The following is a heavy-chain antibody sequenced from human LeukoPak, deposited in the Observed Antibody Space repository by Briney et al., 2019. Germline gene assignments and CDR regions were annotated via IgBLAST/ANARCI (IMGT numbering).Heavy chain of an antibody. CDR3: VREVGAPGSFQH. V-gene: IGHV3-74*01. D-gene: IGHD1-26*01. J-gene: IGHJ1*01. CDR1: EFTFSSYG. Sequence: GGSLRLSCVASEFTFSSYGMHWVRQAPGKGLVWISRINGDGRIIEHAESVKGRFTVSRNNADNTLHLQMNSLRGEDTAVYHCVREVGAPGSFQHWGQGAPVTVSS. CDR2: INGDGRII.